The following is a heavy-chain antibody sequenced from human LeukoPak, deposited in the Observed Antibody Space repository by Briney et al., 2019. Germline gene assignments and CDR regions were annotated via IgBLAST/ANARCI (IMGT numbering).Heavy chain of an antibody. D-gene: IGHD3-22*01. CDR2: ISGDGGST. CDR1: GFTFDDYA. CDR3: AKALDDSSGYYYGGDY. V-gene: IGHV3-43*02. J-gene: IGHJ4*02. Sequence: GGSLRLSCAASGFTFDDYAMHWVRQAPGKGLEWVSLISGDGGSTYYADSLKGRFTISRDNSKNSLYLQMNSLRTEDTALYYCAKALDDSSGYYYGGDYWGRGTLVTDSS.